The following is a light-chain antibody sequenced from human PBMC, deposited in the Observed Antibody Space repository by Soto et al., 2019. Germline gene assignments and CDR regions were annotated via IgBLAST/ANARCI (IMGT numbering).Light chain of an antibody. J-gene: IGLJ2*01. CDR3: RSYTSSNTVV. CDR1: SRDVGGY. V-gene: IGLV2-14*01. CDR2: EVS. Sequence: QSALTQPASVSGSPGQSITISCTGTSRDVGGYVSWYQQHPGKAPKLMIYEVSNRPSGVSNRFSGSKSGNTASLTISGLQAEDGADSYCRSYTSSNTVVFGGGTKLTVL.